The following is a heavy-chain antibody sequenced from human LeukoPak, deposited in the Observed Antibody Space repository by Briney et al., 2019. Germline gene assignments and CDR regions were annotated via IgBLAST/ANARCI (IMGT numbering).Heavy chain of an antibody. CDR2: IIPIFRTT. Sequence: GASVKVSFTSSGGHFTNYVINWLRQPPGQGPEWVGGIIPIFRTTKYPQKFQGRVTITADKSTNTAYMALNSLRFEDTAVYYCASPRTETGTTVYFLYWGQGTLVTVYS. CDR1: GGHFTNYV. D-gene: IGHD1/OR15-1a*01. J-gene: IGHJ1*01. CDR3: ASPRTETGTTVYFLY. V-gene: IGHV1-69*06.